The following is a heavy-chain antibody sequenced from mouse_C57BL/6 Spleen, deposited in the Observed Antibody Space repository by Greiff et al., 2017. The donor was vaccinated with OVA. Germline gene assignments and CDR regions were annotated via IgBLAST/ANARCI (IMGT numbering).Heavy chain of an antibody. V-gene: IGHV1-80*01. CDR3: ARSQDGPGDFDY. D-gene: IGHD1-1*01. Sequence: VQLQQSGAELVKPGASVKISCKASGYAFSSYWMNWVKQRPGTGLEWIGQIYPGDGDTNYNGKLQGKATLTADKSSSTAYMQLSSLTSEDAAVYFCARSQDGPGDFDYWGQGTTLTVSA. CDR1: GYAFSSYW. CDR2: IYPGDGDT. J-gene: IGHJ2*01.